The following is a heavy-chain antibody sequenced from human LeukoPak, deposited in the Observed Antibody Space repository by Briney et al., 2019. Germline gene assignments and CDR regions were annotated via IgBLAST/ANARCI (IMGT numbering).Heavy chain of an antibody. CDR1: GFTFSSYS. J-gene: IGHJ4*02. CDR3: ARVGWLQPIDY. D-gene: IGHD5-24*01. CDR2: ISSSSSYI. Sequence: GGSLRLSCAASGFTFSSYSMNWVRQAPGKGLEWVSSISSSSSYIYYADSVKGRFTISRDNAKNSLHLQMNSLRAEDTAVYYCARVGWLQPIDYWGQGTLVTVSS. V-gene: IGHV3-21*01.